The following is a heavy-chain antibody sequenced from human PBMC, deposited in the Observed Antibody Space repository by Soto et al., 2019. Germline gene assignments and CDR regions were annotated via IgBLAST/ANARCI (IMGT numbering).Heavy chain of an antibody. CDR3: ARAPAPGEFPRDPNWFDP. V-gene: IGHV3-30-3*01. D-gene: IGHD3-16*01. CDR1: GFTFSSYT. CDR2: ISYDGSNK. Sequence: PGGSLRLSCAASGFTFSSYTMHWVRQAPGKGLEWVAVISYDGSNKYYADSVKGRFTISRDNSKNTLYLQMNSLRAEDTAVYYCARAPAPGEFPRDPNWFDPWGQGTLVTVSS. J-gene: IGHJ5*02.